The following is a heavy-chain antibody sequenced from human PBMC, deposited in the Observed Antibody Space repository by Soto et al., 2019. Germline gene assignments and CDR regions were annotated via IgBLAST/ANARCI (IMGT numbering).Heavy chain of an antibody. Sequence: GASVKVSCKASGYTFTSYGISWVRQAPGQGLEWMGWISAYNGNTNYAQKLQGRVTMTTDTSTSTAYMELRSLRSDDTAVYYCARGGSIDYYDSSGYYYYFDYWGQGTLVTSPQ. D-gene: IGHD3-22*01. CDR1: GYTFTSYG. J-gene: IGHJ4*02. CDR3: ARGGSIDYYDSSGYYYYFDY. CDR2: ISAYNGNT. V-gene: IGHV1-18*04.